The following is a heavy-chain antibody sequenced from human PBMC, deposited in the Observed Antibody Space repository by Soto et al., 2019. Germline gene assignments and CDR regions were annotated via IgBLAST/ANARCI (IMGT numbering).Heavy chain of an antibody. J-gene: IGHJ4*02. CDR3: ARGFKPLKHYYAPQAPLYYFDY. D-gene: IGHD3-10*01. Sequence: PSETLSLTCAVYGGSFSGYYWSWIRQPPGKGLEWIGEINHSGSTNYNPSLKSRVTISVDTSKNQFSLKLSSVTAADTAVYYCARGFKPLKHYYAPQAPLYYFDYWGQGTLVTVSS. V-gene: IGHV4-34*01. CDR2: INHSGST. CDR1: GGSFSGYY.